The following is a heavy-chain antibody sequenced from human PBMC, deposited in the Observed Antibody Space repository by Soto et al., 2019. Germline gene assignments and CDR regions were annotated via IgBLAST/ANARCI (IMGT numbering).Heavy chain of an antibody. CDR3: ARLCSGGSCYYYMDV. CDR2: IYYSGST. CDR1: GGSISSYY. D-gene: IGHD2-15*01. Sequence: PSETLSLTCTVSGGSISSYYWSWIRQPPGKGLEWIGYIYYSGSTNYNPSLKSRVTISVDTSKNQFSLKLSSVTAADTAVYYCARLCSGGSCYYYMDVWGKGTTVTVSS. J-gene: IGHJ6*03. V-gene: IGHV4-59*08.